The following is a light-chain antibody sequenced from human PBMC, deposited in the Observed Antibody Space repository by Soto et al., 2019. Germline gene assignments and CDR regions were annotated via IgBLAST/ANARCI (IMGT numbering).Light chain of an antibody. CDR2: DNN. V-gene: IGLV1-51*01. CDR3: GTWDGSLSTGV. CDR1: NSNIGNNY. Sequence: QSFLREPPAVSGTPGHKVTISCSGSNSNIGNNYVSLYQQVPGTAPKLLIFDNNKRPLGISDRFSGSKSGTSATLGIIGLQTGDEAVYYCGTWDGSLSTGVFGTGTKVTVL. J-gene: IGLJ1*01.